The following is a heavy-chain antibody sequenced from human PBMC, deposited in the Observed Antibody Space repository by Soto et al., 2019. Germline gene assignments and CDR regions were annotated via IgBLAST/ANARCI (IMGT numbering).Heavy chain of an antibody. CDR2: ISAYNGDT. D-gene: IGHD6-19*01. Sequence: QDQLVQSGGEVKKPGASVKVSCKASGYSFTNYGITWVRQAPGQGFEWMGWISAYNGDTNSAQKLHGSVTMTTDASTSTSYLELRSLSSDDTAVYYCARDRGVAPPVAGNTHYYYYMDVWGKGTTVTVSS. J-gene: IGHJ6*03. V-gene: IGHV1-18*01. CDR3: ARDRGVAPPVAGNTHYYYYMDV. CDR1: GYSFTNYG.